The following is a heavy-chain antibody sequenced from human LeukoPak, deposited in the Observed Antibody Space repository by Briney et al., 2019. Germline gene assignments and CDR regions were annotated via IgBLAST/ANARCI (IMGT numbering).Heavy chain of an antibody. D-gene: IGHD3-3*01. CDR2: IYPGDSDT. J-gene: IGHJ4*02. CDR1: GYSLTSYW. Sequence: GESLKISCKGSGYSLTSYWIGWVRQMPGKGLEWMGIIYPGDSDTRYSPSFQGLFTISADKSISAAYLQWSSLKASDTAMYYCARGVDYDFWSGYYSPSYYLDYWGQGTLVTVSS. V-gene: IGHV5-51*01. CDR3: ARGVDYDFWSGYYSPSYYLDY.